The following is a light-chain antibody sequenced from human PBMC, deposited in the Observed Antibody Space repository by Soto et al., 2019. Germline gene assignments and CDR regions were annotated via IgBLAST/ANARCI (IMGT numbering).Light chain of an antibody. V-gene: IGKV1-5*03. CDR3: PQYNSYSGA. CDR1: QTISSW. CDR2: KAS. Sequence: DIQTTRRATIQSRCVGDQVPITCLASQTISSWLAWYQQKPGKAPKLLIYKASTLKSGVPSRFSGSGSGTEFTLTISSLQPDDFATYYCPQYNSYSGAFGQGTKVDIK. J-gene: IGKJ1*01.